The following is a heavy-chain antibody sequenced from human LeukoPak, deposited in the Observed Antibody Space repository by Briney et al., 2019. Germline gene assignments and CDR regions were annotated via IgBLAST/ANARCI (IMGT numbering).Heavy chain of an antibody. CDR1: GGSFSGYY. J-gene: IGHJ4*02. Sequence: PSETLSLTCAVYGGSFSGYYWSWIRQPPGKGLEWIGQINHSGSTNYNPSLKSRVTISVDTSKNQFSLKLSSVTAADTAVYYCARGLSPNIYGGNKGGFDYWGQGTLVTVSS. V-gene: IGHV4-34*01. D-gene: IGHD4-23*01. CDR2: INHSGST. CDR3: ARGLSPNIYGGNKGGFDY.